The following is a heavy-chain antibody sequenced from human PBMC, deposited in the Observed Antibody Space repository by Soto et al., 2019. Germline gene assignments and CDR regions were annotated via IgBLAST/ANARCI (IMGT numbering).Heavy chain of an antibody. CDR2: IYYSGST. J-gene: IGHJ4*02. CDR1: GGSISSYY. Sequence: SETLSVTCTVAGGSISSYYSNWIRQPPGKGLEWIGDIYYSGSTNYNPSLKSRVTISVDTSKNQFSLKLSSVTAADTAVYYCARGSSYGDFDYWGQGTLVTVSS. V-gene: IGHV4-59*12. D-gene: IGHD4-17*01. CDR3: ARGSSYGDFDY.